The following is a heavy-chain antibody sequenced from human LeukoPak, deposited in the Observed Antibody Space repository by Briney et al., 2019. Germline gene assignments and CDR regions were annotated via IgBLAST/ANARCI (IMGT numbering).Heavy chain of an antibody. J-gene: IGHJ4*02. Sequence: GGSLRLSCAASGFTFSSYAMHWVRQAPGKGLEWVAFISYDGSNKYYADSVKGRFTISRDNAKNTLYLQMNSLRAEGTAVYYCAREIPGNYFDYWGQGTLVTVSS. CDR3: AREIPGNYFDY. CDR1: GFTFSSYA. V-gene: IGHV3-30*04. CDR2: ISYDGSNK. D-gene: IGHD1-26*01.